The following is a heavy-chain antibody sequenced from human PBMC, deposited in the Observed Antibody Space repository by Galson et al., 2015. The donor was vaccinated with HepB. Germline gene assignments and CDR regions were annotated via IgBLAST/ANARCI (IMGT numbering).Heavy chain of an antibody. CDR3: AKDLKGRGITHADDAFDI. V-gene: IGHV3-23*01. Sequence: SLRLSCAASGFSFSNYAMSWVRQAPGKGLEWVSAAGGSGDSTYYADSVKGRFTISRDNSRNTLYLQMNSLRAEDTAIYYCAKDLKGRGITHADDAFDIWGQGTMVTVSS. D-gene: IGHD3-10*01. CDR1: GFSFSNYA. J-gene: IGHJ3*02. CDR2: AGGSGDST.